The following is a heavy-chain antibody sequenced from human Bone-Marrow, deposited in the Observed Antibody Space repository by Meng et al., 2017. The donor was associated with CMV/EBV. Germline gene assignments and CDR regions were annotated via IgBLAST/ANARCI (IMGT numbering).Heavy chain of an antibody. CDR2: INPNSGGT. CDR3: ARDLSGSYYPYYFDY. CDR1: GYTFTGYY. Sequence: ASVKVSCKASGYTFTGYYMHWVRQAPGQGLEWMGWINPNSGGTNYAQKFQGRVTVTRDTSISTAYMELSRLRSDDTAVYYCARDLSGSYYPYYFDYWGQGTLVTVSS. V-gene: IGHV1-2*02. D-gene: IGHD1-26*01. J-gene: IGHJ4*02.